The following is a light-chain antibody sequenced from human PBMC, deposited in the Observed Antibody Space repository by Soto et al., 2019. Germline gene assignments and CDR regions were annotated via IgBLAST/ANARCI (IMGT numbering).Light chain of an antibody. CDR2: GES. Sequence: EIVMTQSPATLSVSPGERATLACRASQSVSSNLAWYQQKPGQAPRLLIYGESTRATGIPARFSGSGSGTGFTLTISSLQSEDLVVYYCQQYNNWPPWTFGKGTKVDIK. J-gene: IGKJ1*01. V-gene: IGKV3-15*01. CDR1: QSVSSN. CDR3: QQYNNWPPWT.